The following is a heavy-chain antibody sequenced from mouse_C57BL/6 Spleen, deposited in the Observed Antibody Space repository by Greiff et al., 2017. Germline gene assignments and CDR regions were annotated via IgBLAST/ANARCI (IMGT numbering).Heavy chain of an antibody. CDR1: GYTFTSYG. CDR3: AYGSSYFAMDY. D-gene: IGHD2-2*01. CDR2: IYPRSGNT. Sequence: VKLLESGAELARPGASVKLSCKASGYTFTSYGISWVKQRTGQGLEWIGEIYPRSGNTYYNEKFKGKATLTADKSSSTAYMELRSLTSEDSAVYFCAYGSSYFAMDYWGQGASVTVSS. J-gene: IGHJ4*01. V-gene: IGHV1-81*01.